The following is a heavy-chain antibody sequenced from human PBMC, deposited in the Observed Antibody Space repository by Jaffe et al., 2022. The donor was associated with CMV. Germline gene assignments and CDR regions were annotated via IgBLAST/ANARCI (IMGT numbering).Heavy chain of an antibody. CDR2: ISASADHI. CDR3: AKLPLPNLVGLNHWFDP. V-gene: IGHV3-23*01. J-gene: IGHJ5*02. Sequence: EVQLLESGGGLVQPGGSLRLSCAASGFTFTKYAMAWVRQAPGQGLEWVSVISASADHIKYADSLEGRFTVSRDNSKNMLYLQVSSLRADDTAVYYCAKLPLPNLVGLNHWFDPWGQGTLVTVSS. D-gene: IGHD2-15*01. CDR1: GFTFTKYA.